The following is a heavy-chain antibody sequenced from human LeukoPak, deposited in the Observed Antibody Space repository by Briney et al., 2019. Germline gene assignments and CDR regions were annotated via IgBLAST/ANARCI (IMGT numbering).Heavy chain of an antibody. V-gene: IGHV4-59*01. CDR1: GGSISSYY. D-gene: IGHD7-27*01. CDR3: ARALTGDIVFRY. Sequence: SETLSHTCTVSGGSISSYYWSWIRQPPGKGLEWIGYIYYSGSTNYNPSLKSRVTISVDTSKNQFSLKLSSVTAADTAVYYCARALTGDIVFRYWGQGTLVTVSS. J-gene: IGHJ4*02. CDR2: IYYSGST.